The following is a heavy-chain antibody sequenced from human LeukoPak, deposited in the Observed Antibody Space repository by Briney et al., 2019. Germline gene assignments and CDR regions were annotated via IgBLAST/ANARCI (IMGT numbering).Heavy chain of an antibody. D-gene: IGHD3-10*01. CDR2: INPNSGGT. Sequence: GASVKVSCKASGYTFTGYYMHWVRQAPGQALEWMGWINPNSGGTNYAQKFQGRVTMTRDTSISTAYMELSRLRSDDTAVYYCARDPMGLWFGEEGIDPWGQGTLVTVSS. J-gene: IGHJ5*02. CDR1: GYTFTGYY. V-gene: IGHV1-2*02. CDR3: ARDPMGLWFGEEGIDP.